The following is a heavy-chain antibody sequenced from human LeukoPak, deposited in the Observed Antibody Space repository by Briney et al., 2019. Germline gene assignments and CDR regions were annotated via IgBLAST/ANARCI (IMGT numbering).Heavy chain of an antibody. Sequence: GGSLRLSCAASEFTFSSYGMHWVRQAPGKGLEWVATISYDGSNKYYADSVKGRFTISRDNSKNTLYLQMNSLRAEDTAVYYCVRDGGELEADGFDIWGKGTMVTVSS. CDR1: EFTFSSYG. V-gene: IGHV3-30*03. D-gene: IGHD2-21*01. CDR3: VRDGGELEADGFDI. J-gene: IGHJ3*02. CDR2: ISYDGSNK.